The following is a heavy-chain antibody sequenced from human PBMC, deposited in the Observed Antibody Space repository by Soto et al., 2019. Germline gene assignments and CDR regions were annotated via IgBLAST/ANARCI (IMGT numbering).Heavy chain of an antibody. Sequence: GGSLRLSCTASGFTVSSNYMSWVRQAPGKGLEWVSVIYSGGTTYYADSVKGRFTISRDNSKNTLYLQMNSLRAEDTAVYYCARGGSASGGYYYSVMDVWGQGTTVTVSS. V-gene: IGHV3-66*01. CDR2: IYSGGTT. CDR3: ARGGSASGGYYYSVMDV. CDR1: GFTVSSNY. D-gene: IGHD3-16*01. J-gene: IGHJ6*02.